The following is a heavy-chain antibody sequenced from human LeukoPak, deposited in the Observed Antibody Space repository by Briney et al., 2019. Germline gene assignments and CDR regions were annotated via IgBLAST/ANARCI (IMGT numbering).Heavy chain of an antibody. CDR1: GFTFSNAW. D-gene: IGHD3-16*02. V-gene: IGHV3-15*07. CDR3: TRNYVWGSYPDY. Sequence: GGSLRLSCAASGFTFSNAWMNWVRQAPGKGLEWVGRIKSKTDGGTTDYAAPVKGRFTISRDDSKNTLYQQMNSLKTEDTAVYYCTRNYVWGSYPDYWGQGTLVTVSS. J-gene: IGHJ4*02. CDR2: IKSKTDGGTT.